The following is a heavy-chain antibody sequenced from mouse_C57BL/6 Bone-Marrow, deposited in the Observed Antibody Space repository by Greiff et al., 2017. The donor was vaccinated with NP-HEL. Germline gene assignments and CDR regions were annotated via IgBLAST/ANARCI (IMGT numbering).Heavy chain of an antibody. J-gene: IGHJ2*01. D-gene: IGHD2-4*01. CDR3: SRGGLSRDY. V-gene: IGHV1-50*01. CDR2: IDPSDSYT. Sequence: QVQLQQPGAELVKPGASVKLSCKASGYTFTSYWMQWVKQRPGQGLEWIGEIDPSDSYTTSNQKFKGKATLTVDTSSSTAYMQLSSLTSEDSAVYYCSRGGLSRDYWGQGTTLTVSS. CDR1: GYTFTSYW.